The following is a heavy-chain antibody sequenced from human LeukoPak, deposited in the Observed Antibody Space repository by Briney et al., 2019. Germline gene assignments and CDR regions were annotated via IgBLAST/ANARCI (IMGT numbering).Heavy chain of an antibody. CDR1: GGSISSGGYS. V-gene: IGHV4-30-2*01. J-gene: IGHJ4*02. CDR2: IYHSGST. Sequence: PSQTLSLTCAVSGGSISSGGYSWSWLRQPPGQGLEWIGYIYHSGSTYYSPSLKSRVTISVDRSKNQFSLKLSSVTAADTAVYYCARSSGSYYNPFDYWGQGTLVTVSS. CDR3: ARSSGSYYNPFDY. D-gene: IGHD3-10*01.